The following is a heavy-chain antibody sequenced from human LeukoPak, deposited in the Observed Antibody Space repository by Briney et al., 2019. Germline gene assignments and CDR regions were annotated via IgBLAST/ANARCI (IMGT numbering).Heavy chain of an antibody. CDR2: IYYSGST. J-gene: IGHJ3*02. D-gene: IGHD4-17*01. V-gene: IGHV4-59*01. Sequence: SETLSLTCTVSGGSISSYYWSWIRQPPGKGLEWIGYIYYSGSTNYNPSLKSRVTISVDTSKNQFSLKLSSVTAADTAVYYCARDLSYGVGYSFDIWGQGTMVTVSS. CDR3: ARDLSYGVGYSFDI. CDR1: GGSISSYY.